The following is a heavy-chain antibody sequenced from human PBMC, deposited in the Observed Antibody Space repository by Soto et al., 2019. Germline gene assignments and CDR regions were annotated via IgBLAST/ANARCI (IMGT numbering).Heavy chain of an antibody. Sequence: QVQLQESGPGLVKPSETLSLTCTVSGGSISSISNHYCSWIRQPPGKGLEWIGDISYSGYTSYNPSLKSRIIISVATSKNQASLNLASVTAADTAVYYCATQVFGVLHGLVDVWGQGTTVTVSS. J-gene: IGHJ6*02. V-gene: IGHV4-59*08. CDR3: ATQVFGVLHGLVDV. CDR2: ISYSGYT. D-gene: IGHD3-10*01. CDR1: GGSISSISNHY.